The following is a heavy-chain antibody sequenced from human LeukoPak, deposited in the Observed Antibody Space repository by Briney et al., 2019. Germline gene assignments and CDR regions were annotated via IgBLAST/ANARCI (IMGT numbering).Heavy chain of an antibody. CDR1: GFTFSGSA. CDR3: TTLWIQLWLYNY. J-gene: IGHJ4*02. Sequence: GGSLRLSCAASGFTFSGSAMHWVRQASGKGLEWVGRIRSKANSYATAYAASVKGRFTISRDDSKNTAYLQMNSLKTEDTAVYYCTTLWIQLWLYNYWGQGTLATVSS. V-gene: IGHV3-73*01. CDR2: IRSKANSYAT. D-gene: IGHD5-18*01.